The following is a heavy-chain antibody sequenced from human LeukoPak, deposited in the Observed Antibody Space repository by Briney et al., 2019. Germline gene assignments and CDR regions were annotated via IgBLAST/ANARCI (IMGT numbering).Heavy chain of an antibody. Sequence: SETLSLTCTVSGGSISSSSYYWGWIRQPPGKGLERIGSIYYSGSTYYNPSLKSRVTISVDTSKNQFSLKLSSVTAADTAVYYCARHAGGYYGSGSYSANDYWGQGTLVTVSS. D-gene: IGHD3-10*01. CDR2: IYYSGST. CDR3: ARHAGGYYGSGSYSANDY. V-gene: IGHV4-39*01. CDR1: GGSISSSSYY. J-gene: IGHJ4*02.